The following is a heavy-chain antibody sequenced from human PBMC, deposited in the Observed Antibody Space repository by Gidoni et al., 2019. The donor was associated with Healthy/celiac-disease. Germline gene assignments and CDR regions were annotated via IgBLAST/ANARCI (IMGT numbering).Heavy chain of an antibody. V-gene: IGHV3-21*01. Sequence: EVQLVESGGGLVKPGGSLRLSCAASGLTFSSYSMNWVRQAPGKGLEWVSSISSSSSYIYYADSVKGRFTISRDNAKNSLYLQMNSLRAEDTAVYYCARAEARADDAFDIWGQGTMVTVSS. CDR2: ISSSSSYI. J-gene: IGHJ3*02. D-gene: IGHD6-19*01. CDR1: GLTFSSYS. CDR3: ARAEARADDAFDI.